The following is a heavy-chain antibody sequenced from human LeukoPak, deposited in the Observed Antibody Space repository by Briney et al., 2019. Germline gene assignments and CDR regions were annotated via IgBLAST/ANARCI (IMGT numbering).Heavy chain of an antibody. CDR2: ISGSGGST. CDR3: AKGRSTVPKWFQH. J-gene: IGHJ1*01. D-gene: IGHD4-17*01. Sequence: EGSLRLSCAASGFTFSSYAMSWVRQAPGKGLEWLSAISGSGGSTYYADSVKGRFTISRDNSKNTLYLQMNSLRAEDTAVYYCAKGRSTVPKWFQHWGQGTLVTVSS. V-gene: IGHV3-23*01. CDR1: GFTFSSYA.